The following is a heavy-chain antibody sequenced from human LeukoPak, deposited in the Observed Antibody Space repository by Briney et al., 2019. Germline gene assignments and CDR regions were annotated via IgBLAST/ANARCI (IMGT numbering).Heavy chain of an antibody. J-gene: IGHJ4*02. Sequence: SETLSLTCTVSGGSISNYYWSWIRQPPGKGLEWLAYIYYNGLANYNPSLKSRATMSVDTSQNQFSLKLTSVTAADTAVYFCARHGGYGSGIDPLDYWGQGTLVIVSS. D-gene: IGHD3-10*01. CDR1: GGSISNYY. CDR3: ARHGGYGSGIDPLDY. CDR2: IYYNGLA. V-gene: IGHV4-59*08.